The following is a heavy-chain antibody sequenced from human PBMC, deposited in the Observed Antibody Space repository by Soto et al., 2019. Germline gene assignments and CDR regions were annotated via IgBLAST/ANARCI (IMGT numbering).Heavy chain of an antibody. CDR2: IKSKTDGGTT. V-gene: IGHV3-15*01. CDR1: GFTFSNAW. Sequence: EVQLVESGGGLVKPGGSLRLSCAASGFTFSNAWMSWVRQAPGKGLEWVGRIKSKTDGGTTDYAAPVKGRFTISRDDSKNTLYLQMNSLKTEDTAVYYCTTDVSRGDYGPYWGQGTLVTVSS. J-gene: IGHJ4*02. D-gene: IGHD4-17*01. CDR3: TTDVSRGDYGPY.